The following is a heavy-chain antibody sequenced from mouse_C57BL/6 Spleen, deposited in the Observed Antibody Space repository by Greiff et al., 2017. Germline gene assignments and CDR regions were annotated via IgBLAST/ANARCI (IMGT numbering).Heavy chain of an antibody. J-gene: IGHJ3*01. CDR2: IRNKANNHAT. CDR1: GFTFSDAW. Sequence: EVQLVESGGGLVQPGGSMKLSCAASGFTFSDAWMDWVRQSPEKGLEWVAEIRNKANNHATYYAESVKGRFTISRDDSKSSVYLQMNSLRAEDTGIYYCTREVYYDYDGAWFAYWGQGTLVTVSA. V-gene: IGHV6-6*01. D-gene: IGHD2-4*01. CDR3: TREVYYDYDGAWFAY.